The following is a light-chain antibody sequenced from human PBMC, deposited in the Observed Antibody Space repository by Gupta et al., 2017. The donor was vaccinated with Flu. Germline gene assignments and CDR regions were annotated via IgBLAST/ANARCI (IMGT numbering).Light chain of an antibody. CDR2: DAA. CDR3: QQRSNWPPYT. J-gene: IGKJ2*01. Sequence: DIVLTQSPATLSLSPGERATLSCRARQSVSSYLAWYQQKPGQAPRLLIYDAANRATGIPARFSGSGYGTDFTLTISSLEPEDFAVYYCQQRSNWPPYTFGQGTKLEIK. V-gene: IGKV3-11*01. CDR1: QSVSSY.